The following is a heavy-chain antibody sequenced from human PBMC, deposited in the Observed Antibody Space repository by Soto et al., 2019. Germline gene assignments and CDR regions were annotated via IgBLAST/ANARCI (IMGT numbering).Heavy chain of an antibody. CDR2: IYSGGST. Sequence: GGSLRLSCAASGFTVSSNYMSWVRQAPGKGLEWVSVIYSGGSTYYADSVKGRFTISRDNSKNTLYLQMNSLRAEDTAVYYCARGSEISYLRLLEWPTHYYYYGMDVWGQGTTVTVSS. CDR3: ARGSEISYLRLLEWPTHYYYYGMDV. D-gene: IGHD3-3*01. V-gene: IGHV3-66*01. J-gene: IGHJ6*02. CDR1: GFTVSSNY.